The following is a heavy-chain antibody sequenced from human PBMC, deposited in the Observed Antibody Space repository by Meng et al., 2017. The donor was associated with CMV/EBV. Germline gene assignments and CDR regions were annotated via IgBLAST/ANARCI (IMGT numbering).Heavy chain of an antibody. Sequence: CTVSGGSISSADYYWSWIRQPPGKGLEWIGYIDYSGSTYYNPSLKSRVTMSVDMSKNQFSLRLSSVTAADTAVYYCARGYGGAFDIWGQGTMVTVSS. CDR3: ARGYGGAFDI. CDR2: IDYSGST. CDR1: GGSISSADYY. V-gene: IGHV4-30-4*08. J-gene: IGHJ3*02. D-gene: IGHD3-10*01.